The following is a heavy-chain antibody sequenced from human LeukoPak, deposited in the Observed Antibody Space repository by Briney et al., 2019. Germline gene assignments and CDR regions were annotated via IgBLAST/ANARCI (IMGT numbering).Heavy chain of an antibody. CDR2: IRGSGGST. CDR1: GFTFSSYA. Sequence: GGSLRLSCAASGFTFSSYAMSWVRQAPGRGLEWVSSIRGSGGSTYYADSVRGRFTISRDNSKNTLYLQMNSLRAEDTAVYYCAKDIAADGASYFDYWGQGTLVTVSS. V-gene: IGHV3-23*01. CDR3: AKDIAADGASYFDY. D-gene: IGHD6-13*01. J-gene: IGHJ4*02.